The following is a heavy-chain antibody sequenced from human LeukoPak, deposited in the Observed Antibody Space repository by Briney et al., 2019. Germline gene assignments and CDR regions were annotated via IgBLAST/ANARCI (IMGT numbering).Heavy chain of an antibody. D-gene: IGHD2-21*01. CDR2: ISSCGSTR. CDR1: GFIFSAFE. J-gene: IGHJ3*01. Sequence: GGSLRLSCAASGFIFSAFEMNWVRQAPGKGLEWVSYISSCGSTRYYADPVKGRFSISRDNAKNSLDLQMSSLRAEDTAIYYCARIIPPYDAFDLWGQGTWVTVSS. CDR3: ARIIPPYDAFDL. V-gene: IGHV3-48*03.